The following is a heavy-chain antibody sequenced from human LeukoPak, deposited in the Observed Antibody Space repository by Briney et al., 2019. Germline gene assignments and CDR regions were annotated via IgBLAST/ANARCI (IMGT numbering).Heavy chain of an antibody. D-gene: IGHD1-26*01. CDR2: IYYSGSP. CDR3: AREGVGATGSYS. J-gene: IGHJ4*02. V-gene: IGHV4-31*03. Sequence: SETLSLTCTVSGGSISSGGYYWSWIRQHPGKGLEWIGYIYYSGSPYYNPSLKSRVTISVDTSQTQFSLKLSSVTAADTAVYYCAREGVGATGSYSWGQGTPVTVSS. CDR1: GGSISSGGYY.